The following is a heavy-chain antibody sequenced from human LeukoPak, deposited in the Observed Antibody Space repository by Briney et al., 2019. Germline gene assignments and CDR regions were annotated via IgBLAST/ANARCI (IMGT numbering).Heavy chain of an antibody. CDR2: IYCSGST. CDR3: ARVVSGSYLDY. Sequence: SETLSLTCTVSGGSISSSSYYWVWIRQPPGKGLEWIGSIYCSGSTYYNPSLKSRVTISVDTSKNQFSLKPSSVTAADTAVYYCARVVSGSYLDYWGQGTLVTVSS. D-gene: IGHD1-26*01. V-gene: IGHV4-39*07. CDR1: GGSISSSSYY. J-gene: IGHJ4*02.